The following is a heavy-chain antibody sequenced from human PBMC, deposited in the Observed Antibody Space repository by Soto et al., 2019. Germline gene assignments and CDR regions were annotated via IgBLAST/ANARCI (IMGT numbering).Heavy chain of an antibody. CDR2: INPSGGST. Sequence: ASVKVSCKASGYTFTSYYMHWVRQAPGQGLEWMGIINPSGGSTGYAQKFQGRVTMTRDTSTSTVYMELSSLRSEDTAVYYCASQPVSDTSVFDYWGQGTLVTVSS. J-gene: IGHJ4*02. CDR1: GYTFTSYY. CDR3: ASQPVSDTSVFDY. D-gene: IGHD2-2*01. V-gene: IGHV1-46*01.